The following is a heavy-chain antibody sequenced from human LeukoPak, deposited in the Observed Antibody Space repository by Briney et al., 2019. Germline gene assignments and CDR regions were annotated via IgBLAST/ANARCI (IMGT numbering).Heavy chain of an antibody. J-gene: IGHJ4*02. D-gene: IGHD5-18*01. V-gene: IGHV4-34*01. Sequence: SETLSLTCAVYGGSFSGYYWSWIRQPPGKGLEWIGEINHSGSTNYNPSLKSRVTISVDTSKNQFSLKLSSVTAADTAVYYCARTSPYSYGYVLVTWYFDYWGQGTLVTVSS. CDR2: INHSGST. CDR3: ARTSPYSYGYVLVTWYFDY. CDR1: GGSFSGYY.